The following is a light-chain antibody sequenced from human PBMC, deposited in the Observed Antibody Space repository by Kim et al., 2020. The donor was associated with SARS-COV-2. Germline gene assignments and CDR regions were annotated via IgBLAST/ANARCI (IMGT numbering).Light chain of an antibody. CDR2: DTT. CDR1: TGPVTGRHY. CDR3: LLSYNGRRV. Sequence: PGGTVTLTCGSSTGPVTGRHYPYWYQQMPGQAPRNLIDDTTDRHPWTPARFSGSLLGDKAALTLSGARPEDEAEYYCLLSYNGRRVFGGGTQLTVL. J-gene: IGLJ2*01. V-gene: IGLV7-46*01.